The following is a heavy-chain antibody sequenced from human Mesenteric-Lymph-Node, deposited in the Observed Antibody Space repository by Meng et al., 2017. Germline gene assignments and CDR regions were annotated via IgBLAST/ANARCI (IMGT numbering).Heavy chain of an antibody. CDR1: GGSISSGGYY. V-gene: IGHV4-31*03. J-gene: IGHJ5*02. D-gene: IGHD3-10*01. CDR3: ARASYGSGSPLGESWFDP. CDR2: IHSSGST. Sequence: QVQLQGSGPGRVKPSGTLSLTCTVSGGSISSGGYYWSWIRQHPGKGLEWIGYIHSSGSTYYNPSLRSRLTISVDTSKNQFSLKLSSVTAADTAVYYCARASYGSGSPLGESWFDPWGQGTLVTVSS.